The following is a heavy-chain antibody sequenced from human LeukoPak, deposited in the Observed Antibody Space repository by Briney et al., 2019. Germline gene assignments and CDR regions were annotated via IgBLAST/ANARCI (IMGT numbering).Heavy chain of an antibody. D-gene: IGHD4-17*01. V-gene: IGHV3-23*01. J-gene: IGHJ4*02. CDR1: GFTFSSFG. CDR2: ISGGGGST. CDR3: AREGTTDLDY. Sequence: GGSLRLSCAASGFTFSSFGMSWVRQAPGKGLEWVSAISGGGGSTYYADSVRGRFTISRDNSKNTLYLQMNSLRVEATAVYYCAREGTTDLDYWGQGTLVTVSS.